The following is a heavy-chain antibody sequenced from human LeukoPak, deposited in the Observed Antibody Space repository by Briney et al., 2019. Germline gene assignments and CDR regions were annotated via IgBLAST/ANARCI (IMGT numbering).Heavy chain of an antibody. V-gene: IGHV1-8*01. J-gene: IGHJ5*02. D-gene: IGHD6-13*01. CDR3: ARGWYGQLTFDP. CDR2: MNPNSGNT. CDR1: VYTFTSYD. Sequence: VASVKVSCKASVYTFTSYDINWVPQATGQGLEWMGWMNPNSGNTGYAQKFQGRVTMTRNTSISTAYMELSSLRSEDTAVYYCARGWYGQLTFDPWGQGTLVTVSS.